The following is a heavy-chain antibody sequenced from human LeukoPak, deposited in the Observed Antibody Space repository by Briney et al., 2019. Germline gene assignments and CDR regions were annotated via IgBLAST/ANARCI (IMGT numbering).Heavy chain of an antibody. CDR3: ARGGRAPSPYYGSGSWVFFDY. D-gene: IGHD3-10*01. CDR2: IYYSGST. CDR1: GGSISSSSYY. J-gene: IGHJ4*02. Sequence: PSETLSLTCTVSGGSISSSSYYWGWIRQPPGKGLEWIGSIYYSGSTYYNPSLKSRVTISVDTSKNQFSLKLSSVTAADTAVYYCARGGRAPSPYYGSGSWVFFDYWGQGTLVTVSS. V-gene: IGHV4-39*07.